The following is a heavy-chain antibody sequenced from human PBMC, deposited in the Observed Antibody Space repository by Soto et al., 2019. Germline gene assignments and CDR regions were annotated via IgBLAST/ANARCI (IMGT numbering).Heavy chain of an antibody. D-gene: IGHD2-2*01. CDR3: ARDGDIVVVPAATRAYYFDY. CDR1: GFTFSSYG. J-gene: IGHJ4*02. Sequence: ESGGGVVQPGRSLRLSCAASGFTFSSYGMHWVRQAPGKGLEWVAVIWYDGSNKYYADSVKGRFTISRDNSKNTLYLQMNSLRAEDTAVYYCARDGDIVVVPAATRAYYFDYWGQGTLVTVSS. CDR2: IWYDGSNK. V-gene: IGHV3-33*01.